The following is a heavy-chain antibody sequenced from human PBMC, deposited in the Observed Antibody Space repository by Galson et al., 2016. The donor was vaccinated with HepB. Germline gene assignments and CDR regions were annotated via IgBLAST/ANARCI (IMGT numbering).Heavy chain of an antibody. CDR1: GFTFSSYG. J-gene: IGHJ4*02. Sequence: SLRLSCAASGFTFSSYGIHWVRQAPGKGLEWVSTICGRCGDVDYADSVKGRFTISRDDSKSTLYLHMNSLRVEDTAIYYCAIDPSQWHDLLFGNWAQGTLVTVSA. CDR2: ICGRCGDV. D-gene: IGHD6-19*01. V-gene: IGHV3-23*01. CDR3: AIDPSQWHDLLFGN.